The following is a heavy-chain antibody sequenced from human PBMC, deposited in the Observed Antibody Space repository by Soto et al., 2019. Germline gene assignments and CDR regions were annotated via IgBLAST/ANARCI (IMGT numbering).Heavy chain of an antibody. D-gene: IGHD6-19*01. CDR3: ARVEALAVLYNYHGLDV. CDR2: IDPIFGTT. Sequence: QVQLVQSGAEVKKPGSSVKVSCKVSGGTFSNYAIDWVRLAPGHGLEWMGGIDPIFGTTYYTRKFQGRATIIADDATTTAYLEMSSLRSEDTAIYYCARVEALAVLYNYHGLDVWGQGTSVTVSS. CDR1: GGTFSNYA. V-gene: IGHV1-69*12. J-gene: IGHJ6*02.